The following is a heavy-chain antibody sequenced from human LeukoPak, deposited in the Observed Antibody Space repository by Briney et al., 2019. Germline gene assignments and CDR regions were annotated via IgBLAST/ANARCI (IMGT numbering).Heavy chain of an antibody. CDR3: ARRGGGIRRRLGVTHFDY. J-gene: IGHJ4*02. Sequence: SETLSLTCAVYGGSFSGYYWSWIRQPPGKGLEWIGEINHSGSTNYNPSLKSRVTISVDTSKNQFSLKLSSVTAADTAVYYCARRGGGIRRRLGVTHFDYWGQGTLATVSS. CDR2: INHSGST. CDR1: GGSFSGYY. V-gene: IGHV4-34*01. D-gene: IGHD3-16*01.